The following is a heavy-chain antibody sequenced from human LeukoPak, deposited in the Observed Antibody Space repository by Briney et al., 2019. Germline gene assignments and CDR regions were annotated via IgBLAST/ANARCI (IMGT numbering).Heavy chain of an antibody. CDR3: ARGFGSYLFDY. J-gene: IGHJ4*02. D-gene: IGHD1-26*01. CDR2: ISSSSSYI. Sequence: GGSLRLSCAASGFTFSSYSMNWVRQAPGKGLEWVSSISSSSSYIYYADSVKGRFTISRDNAKNSLYLQMNSLRAEDTAVYYCARGFGSYLFDYWGQGTLVTVSS. CDR1: GFTFSSYS. V-gene: IGHV3-21*01.